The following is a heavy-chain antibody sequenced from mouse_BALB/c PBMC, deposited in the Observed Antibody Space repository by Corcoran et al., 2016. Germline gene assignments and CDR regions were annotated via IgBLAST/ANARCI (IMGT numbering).Heavy chain of an antibody. CDR2: INPYNDGT. D-gene: IGHD2-3*01. CDR1: GYTFTSYV. Sequence: EVQLQQSGPELVKPGASVKMSCKASGYTFTSYVMHWVKQKPGQGLEWIGYINPYNDGTKYNEKFKGKATLTSDKSSSTAYMELSSLTSEDSAVYYCARDADGYVYYDAMDYWGQGTSVTVAS. CDR3: ARDADGYVYYDAMDY. V-gene: IGHV1S136*01. J-gene: IGHJ4*01.